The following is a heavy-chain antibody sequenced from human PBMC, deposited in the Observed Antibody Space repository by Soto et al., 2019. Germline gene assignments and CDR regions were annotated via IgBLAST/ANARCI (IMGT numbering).Heavy chain of an antibody. CDR3: AKKLGPSAFDL. D-gene: IGHD1-26*01. V-gene: IGHV1-69*02. J-gene: IGHJ2*01. Sequence: QVQLVQSGAEVKKPGSSVKVSCKASGGTFTDYTITRVRQAPGQGLEWMGRIIPVLDLSNYAQKFQGRVTITADKSTTPSYMVLSGLTYEDTAVYYCAKKLGPSAFDLWGRGTLVTVSS. CDR1: GGTFTDYT. CDR2: IIPVLDLS.